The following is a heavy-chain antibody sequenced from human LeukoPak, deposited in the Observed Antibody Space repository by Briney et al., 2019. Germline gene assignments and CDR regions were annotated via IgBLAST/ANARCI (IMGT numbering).Heavy chain of an antibody. CDR2: IYYSGST. CDR1: GGSISSSSYY. V-gene: IGHV4-39*01. Sequence: PSETLSLTCTVSGGSISSSSYYWGWIRQPPGKGLEWIGSIYYSGSTYYNPSLKSRVTISVDTSKNQFSLKLSSVTAADTAVYYCARHARYDSSGYLVGDAFDIWGQGTMVTVSS. J-gene: IGHJ3*02. CDR3: ARHARYDSSGYLVGDAFDI. D-gene: IGHD3-22*01.